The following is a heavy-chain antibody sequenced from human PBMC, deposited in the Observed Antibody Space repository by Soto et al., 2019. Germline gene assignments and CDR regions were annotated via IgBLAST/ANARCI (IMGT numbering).Heavy chain of an antibody. V-gene: IGHV2-5*01. D-gene: IGHD6-13*01. Sequence: QITLKESGPTLVKPTETLTLTCSVSGFSLSTSGRTLGWIRQPPGKAPEWLALGGQYSPSLQSRVTLTKDTSNNQVVLTLTDMDPADTATYYCTLRQDSSRGPIYWGQGILVTVSS. CDR2: GG. CDR1: GFSLSTSGRT. CDR3: TLRQDSSRGPIY. J-gene: IGHJ4*02.